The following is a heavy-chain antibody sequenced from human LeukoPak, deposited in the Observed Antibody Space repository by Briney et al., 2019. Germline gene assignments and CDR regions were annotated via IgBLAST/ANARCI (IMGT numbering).Heavy chain of an antibody. J-gene: IGHJ4*02. D-gene: IGHD3-10*01. CDR3: ARGGGYFDS. CDR2: IYYRGGA. V-gene: IGHV4-59*11. CDR1: GDSISSHD. Sequence: PSETLSLTCTVSGDSISSHDWSWIRQPPGKGLEWIGCIYYRGGASYNPSLKSRVDMSVDTSKSQFSLRLTSVTAADTAVYYCARGGGYFDSWGQGTLVAVSS.